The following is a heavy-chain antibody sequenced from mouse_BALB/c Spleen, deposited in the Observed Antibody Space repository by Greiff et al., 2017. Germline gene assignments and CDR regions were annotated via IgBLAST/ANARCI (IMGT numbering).Heavy chain of an antibody. D-gene: IGHD2-4*01. Sequence: EVKLVESGGGLVQPGGSMKLSCAASGFTFSNYWMNWVRQSPEKGLEWVAEIRLKSNNYATHYAESVKGRFTISRDDSKSSVYLQMNNIRAEDTGIYYCTSIYYDYGGDGYLDVWGAGTTVTVSS. CDR3: TSIYYDYGGDGYLDV. J-gene: IGHJ1*01. V-gene: IGHV6-6*02. CDR1: GFTFSNYW. CDR2: IRLKSNNYAT.